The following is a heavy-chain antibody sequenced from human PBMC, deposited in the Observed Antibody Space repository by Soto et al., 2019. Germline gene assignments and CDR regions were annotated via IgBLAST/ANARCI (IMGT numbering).Heavy chain of an antibody. CDR1: GGSISSYY. CDR2: IYYSGST. V-gene: IGHV4-59*08. J-gene: IGHJ4*02. CDR3: ARRDSGSYSSFDY. D-gene: IGHD1-26*01. Sequence: PSETLSLTCTVSGGSISSYYWSWIRQPPGQGLEWIGYIYYSGSTNYNPSLKSRVTISVDTSKNQFSLKLSSVTAADTAVYYCARRDSGSYSSFDYWGQGTLVTVSS.